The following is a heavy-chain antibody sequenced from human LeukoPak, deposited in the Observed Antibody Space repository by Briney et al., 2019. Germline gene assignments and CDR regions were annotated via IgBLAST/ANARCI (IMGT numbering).Heavy chain of an antibody. CDR1: GFTFSSYE. Sequence: GGSLRLSCAASGFTFSSYEMNWVRQAPGKGLEWVSYISSSGGTRYYADSVKGRFTISRDNAKTSLYLQMNSLRAEDTAVYYCARENTDDAFDIWGQETMVTVSS. CDR2: ISSSGGTR. J-gene: IGHJ3*02. V-gene: IGHV3-48*03. D-gene: IGHD1/OR15-1a*01. CDR3: ARENTDDAFDI.